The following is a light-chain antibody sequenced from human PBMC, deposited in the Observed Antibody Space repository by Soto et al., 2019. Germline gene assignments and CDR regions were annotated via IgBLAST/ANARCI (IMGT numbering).Light chain of an antibody. V-gene: IGKV1-33*01. Sequence: DIQMTHSPSSLSASVGDRVTITCHASHDIRKYLNWYQQKPGKAPKLLIYDASNLETGVPSRFTGSGSGTDFTFTISSLQPEDIATYYCQQYENFPVTFGQGTRLEIK. CDR2: DAS. CDR1: HDIRKY. J-gene: IGKJ5*01. CDR3: QQYENFPVT.